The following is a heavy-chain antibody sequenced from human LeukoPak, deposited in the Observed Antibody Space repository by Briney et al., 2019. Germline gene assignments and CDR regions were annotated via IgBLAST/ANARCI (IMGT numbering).Heavy chain of an antibody. CDR3: ASLYYYGSGSPNWFDP. V-gene: IGHV4-34*01. J-gene: IGHJ5*02. CDR2: INHSGST. D-gene: IGHD3-10*01. CDR1: GGSFSGYY. Sequence: SETLSLTCAVYGGSFSGYYWSWIRQPPGKGLEWIGEINHSGSTNYNPSLKSRVTISVDTSKNQFSLKLSSVTAADTAVYNCASLYYYGSGSPNWFDPWGQGTLVTVSS.